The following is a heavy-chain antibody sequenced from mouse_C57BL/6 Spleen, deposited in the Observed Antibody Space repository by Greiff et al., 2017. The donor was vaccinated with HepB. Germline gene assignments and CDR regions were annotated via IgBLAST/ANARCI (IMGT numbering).Heavy chain of an antibody. CDR2: ISYDGSN. J-gene: IGHJ3*01. V-gene: IGHV3-6*01. Sequence: ESGPGLVKPSQSLSLTCSVTGYSITSGYYWNWIRQFPGNKLEWMGYISYDGSNNYNPSLKNRIPITRDTSKNQFFLKLNSVTTEDTATYYCAREAHPTTFAYWGQGTLVTVSA. CDR3: AREAHPTTFAY. D-gene: IGHD1-3*01. CDR1: GYSITSGYY.